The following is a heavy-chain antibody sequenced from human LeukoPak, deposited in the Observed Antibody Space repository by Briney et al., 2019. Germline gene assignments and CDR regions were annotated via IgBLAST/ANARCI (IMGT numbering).Heavy chain of an antibody. D-gene: IGHD3-22*01. CDR1: GFTFRNYW. V-gene: IGHV3-7*01. J-gene: IGHJ4*02. CDR3: ARVRDSSGYGDY. CDR2: IKQDGSEK. Sequence: PGGSLRLSCAASGFTFRNYWMHWVRQAPGKGLEWVANIKQDGSEKYYVDSVKGRFTISRDNAKNSLYLQMNSLRAEDTAVYYCARVRDSSGYGDYWGQGTLVTVSS.